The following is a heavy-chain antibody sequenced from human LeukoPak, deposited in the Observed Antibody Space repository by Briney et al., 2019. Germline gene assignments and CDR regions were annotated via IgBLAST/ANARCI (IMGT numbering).Heavy chain of an antibody. V-gene: IGHV4-34*01. Sequence: SETLSLTCAVYGGSFSGYYWSWIRQPPGKGLEWIGEINHSGSTNYNPSLKSRVTISVDTSKNQFSLNLSSVTAADTAVYDCAKISAPDIVVVPAARYGRGWFDPWGQGPLVTVSS. CDR2: INHSGST. D-gene: IGHD2-2*01. J-gene: IGHJ5*02. CDR3: AKISAPDIVVVPAARYGRGWFDP. CDR1: GGSFSGYY.